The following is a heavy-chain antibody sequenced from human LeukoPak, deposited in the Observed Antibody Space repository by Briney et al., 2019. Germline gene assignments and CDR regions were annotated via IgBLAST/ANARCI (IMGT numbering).Heavy chain of an antibody. D-gene: IGHD2-15*01. CDR1: GFSFSTFA. V-gene: IGHV3-30*18. CDR3: AKAFHTSSWYGNWFDP. CDR2: ISSDGSKE. Sequence: PGGSLRLSCGASGFSFSTFAMHWVRQTPDKGLEWVAVISSDGSKEIYADSVKGRFTISRDNSKNTLYLRMNNLTREDTAVYYCAKAFHTSSWYGNWFDPWGQGTLVTVSS. J-gene: IGHJ5*02.